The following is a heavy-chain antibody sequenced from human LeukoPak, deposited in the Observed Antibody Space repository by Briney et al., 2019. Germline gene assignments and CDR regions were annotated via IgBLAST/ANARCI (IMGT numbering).Heavy chain of an antibody. D-gene: IGHD6-13*01. V-gene: IGHV3-74*01. CDR2: ISYDGGDP. CDR1: GFTFSSYW. CDR3: ARGYSSRLYNWLDP. Sequence: GGSLRLSCAASGFTFSSYWMHWVRQAPGKGLVWVSRISYDGGDPSYADSVKGRFAISRDNAKNTLYLQMNSLTAEDTAVYYCARGYSSRLYNWLDPWGQGTLVTVSS. J-gene: IGHJ5*02.